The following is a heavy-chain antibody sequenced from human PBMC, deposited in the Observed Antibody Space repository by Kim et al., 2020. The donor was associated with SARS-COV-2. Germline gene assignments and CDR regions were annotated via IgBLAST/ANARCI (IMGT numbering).Heavy chain of an antibody. CDR2: IYSGGGT. D-gene: IGHD5-12*01. J-gene: IGHJ4*02. CDR3: ASRSGWATSDH. CDR1: GFTVSSNY. V-gene: IGHV3-66*01. Sequence: GGSLRLSCAASGFTVSSNYMSWVRQAPGKGLEWVSLIYSGGGTYYADSVKGRFTISRDNSKNTLYLQMNSLRPEDTAVYYCASRSGWATSDHWGQGTLVT.